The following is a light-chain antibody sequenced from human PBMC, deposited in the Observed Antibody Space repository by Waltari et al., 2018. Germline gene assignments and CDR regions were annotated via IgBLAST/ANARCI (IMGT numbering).Light chain of an antibody. J-gene: IGKJ4*01. Sequence: DIVMTQSPDSLAVSLGGRATIHCRSSQSILNVSNNEDCLAWYQRKPGQPPKLLIFWASTRESGVPDRFSGGRSGSDFTLTITSLRPEDVALYFCQQYFSSPFSFGGGTKVEIK. CDR1: QSILNVSNNEDC. CDR3: QQYFSSPFS. V-gene: IGKV4-1*01. CDR2: WAS.